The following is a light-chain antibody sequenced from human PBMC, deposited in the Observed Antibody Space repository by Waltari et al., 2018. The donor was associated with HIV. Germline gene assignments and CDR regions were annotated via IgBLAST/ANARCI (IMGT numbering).Light chain of an antibody. Sequence: SVLTQPPSASGTPGQRVTISCSASSSNIGSNYVYWYQQLPGTTPKLLSYRNNQRPSGVPDRFSGSKSGTSTSLAISGLRSEDEADYYCAAWDDSLSAPVFGGGTKLTVL. J-gene: IGLJ3*02. CDR1: SSNIGSNY. CDR3: AAWDDSLSAPV. CDR2: RNN. V-gene: IGLV1-47*01.